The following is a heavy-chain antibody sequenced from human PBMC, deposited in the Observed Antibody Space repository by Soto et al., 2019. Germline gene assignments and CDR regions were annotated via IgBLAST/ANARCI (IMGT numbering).Heavy chain of an antibody. CDR1: GGTFSSYA. D-gene: IGHD1-1*01. Sequence: QVQLVQSGAEVKKPGSSVKVSCKASGGTFSSYAISWVRQAPGQGLEWMGGIIPIFGTANYAQKFQGRVTITADKSTSTAYMELSSLRSEDTAVYYCAKTGASAYGGYFDYWGQGALVTVSS. V-gene: IGHV1-69*06. J-gene: IGHJ4*02. CDR3: AKTGASAYGGYFDY. CDR2: IIPIFGTA.